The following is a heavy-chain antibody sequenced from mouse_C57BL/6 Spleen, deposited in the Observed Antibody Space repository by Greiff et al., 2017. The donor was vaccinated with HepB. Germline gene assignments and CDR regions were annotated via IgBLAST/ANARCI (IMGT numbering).Heavy chain of an antibody. CDR1: GFSLSTSGMG. D-gene: IGHD2-5*01. Sequence: QVTLKVCGPGILQSSQTLSLTCSFSGFSLSTSGMGVSWIRQPSGKGLEWLAHIYWDDDKRYNPSLKSRLTISKDTSRNQVFLKITSVDTADTATYYCARSSGYSNYYFDYWGQGTTRTVSS. CDR3: ARSSGYSNYYFDY. CDR2: IYWDDDK. J-gene: IGHJ2*01. V-gene: IGHV8-12*01.